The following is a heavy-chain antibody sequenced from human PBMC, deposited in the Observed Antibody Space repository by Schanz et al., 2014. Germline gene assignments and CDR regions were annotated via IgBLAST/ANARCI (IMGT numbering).Heavy chain of an antibody. CDR2: IWYDGSNK. D-gene: IGHD3-22*01. V-gene: IGHV3-33*06. J-gene: IGHJ4*02. CDR3: AKDGRLPYYGTGSDFDY. CDR1: GFTFSSYG. Sequence: QVQLVESGGGVVQPGRSLRLSCAASGFTFSSYGMHWVRQAPGKGLEWVAIIWYDGSNKYYADSVKGRFTISRDNSKNTLFLQMSSLRAEDTAVYYCAKDGRLPYYGTGSDFDYWGQGTLXAVAS.